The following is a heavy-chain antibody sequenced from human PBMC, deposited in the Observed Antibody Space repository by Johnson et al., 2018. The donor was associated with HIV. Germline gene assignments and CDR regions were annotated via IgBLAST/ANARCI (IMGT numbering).Heavy chain of an antibody. D-gene: IGHD2-2*01. J-gene: IGHJ3*02. V-gene: IGHV3-20*04. CDR2: FTWDGDRT. CDR3: ARERRSTNTWYVRDAFDI. Sequence: VQLVESGGGLVQPGGSLRVSCAASGFTFDDYAMNWVRQAPGKGLEWVSGFTWDGDRTAYADSVKGRFTISRDNAKKSLYVQMNSLRAEDTALYYCARERRSTNTWYVRDAFDIWGQGTMVTVSS. CDR1: GFTFDDYA.